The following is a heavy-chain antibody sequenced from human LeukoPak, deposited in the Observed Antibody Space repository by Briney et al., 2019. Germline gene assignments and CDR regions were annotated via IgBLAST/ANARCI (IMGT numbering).Heavy chain of an antibody. J-gene: IGHJ4*02. V-gene: IGHV4-34*01. D-gene: IGHD4-17*01. Sequence: PSETLSLTCAVYVGSFSVYYWSWIRQPPAKGLEWIGEINHSGSTNHNPSLKSRVTISVDTSKNQFSLKLSSVTAADTAVYYCARVAATVTTSPFDYWGQGTLVTVSS. CDR2: INHSGST. CDR1: VGSFSVYY. CDR3: ARVAATVTTSPFDY.